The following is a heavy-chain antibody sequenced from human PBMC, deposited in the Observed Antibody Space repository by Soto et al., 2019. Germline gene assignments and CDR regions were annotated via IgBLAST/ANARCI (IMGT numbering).Heavy chain of an antibody. Sequence: VQLLESGGGLVQPGGSLRLSCAASGFTFSSYAMSWVRQAPGKGLEWVSAISGSGGSTYYADSVKGRFTISRDNSMTTQYMQMNSVRAEDTAGYYCEIVVSAGYSYGPPEYWGQGTLVTVSS. D-gene: IGHD5-18*01. CDR3: EIVVSAGYSYGPPEY. J-gene: IGHJ4*02. CDR2: ISGSGGST. V-gene: IGHV3-23*01. CDR1: GFTFSSYA.